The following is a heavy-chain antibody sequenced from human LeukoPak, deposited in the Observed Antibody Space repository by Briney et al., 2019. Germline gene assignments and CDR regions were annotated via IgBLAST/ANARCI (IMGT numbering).Heavy chain of an antibody. CDR2: INPNGGGT. V-gene: IGHV1-2*02. J-gene: IGHJ4*02. Sequence: ASVKVSCKASGYTFTGYYMHWVRQAPGQGLEWMGWINPNGGGTNYAQKFQGRVTMTRDTSISTAYMELSRLRSDDTAVYYCASGGLAAAGNDYWGQGTLVTVSS. D-gene: IGHD6-13*01. CDR1: GYTFTGYY. CDR3: ASGGLAAAGNDY.